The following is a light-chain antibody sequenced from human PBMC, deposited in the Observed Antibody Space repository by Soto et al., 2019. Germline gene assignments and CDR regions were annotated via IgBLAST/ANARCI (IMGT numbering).Light chain of an antibody. CDR2: DVS. CDR3: SSYTSSSTYV. CDR1: SSDVGGYNY. J-gene: IGLJ1*01. V-gene: IGLV2-14*01. Sequence: SVLPKPASVSGSPGQSITISCTGTSSDVGGYNYVSWYQQHPGKAPKLMIYDVSNRPSGVSNRFSGSKSGNTASLTISGLQAEDEADYSCSSYTSSSTYVFGTGTKVTVL.